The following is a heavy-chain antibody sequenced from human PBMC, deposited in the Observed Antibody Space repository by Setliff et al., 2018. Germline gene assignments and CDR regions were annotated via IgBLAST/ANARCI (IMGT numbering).Heavy chain of an antibody. J-gene: IGHJ4*02. Sequence: GGSLRLSCEASGFTFSRYWMHWVRQAPGKGLVWVSHIHNDGTSTSYADSVKGRFTISRDNAKNTVYLQMNSLRAEDTAVYYCSTGRMWLPVGDYWGQGVQVTVSS. CDR1: GFTFSRYW. V-gene: IGHV3-74*01. CDR2: IHNDGTST. CDR3: STGRMWLPVGDY. D-gene: IGHD6-19*01.